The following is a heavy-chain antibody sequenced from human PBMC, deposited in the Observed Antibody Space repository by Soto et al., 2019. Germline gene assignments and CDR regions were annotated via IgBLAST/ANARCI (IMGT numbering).Heavy chain of an antibody. CDR3: AHPRGYGAFDAVYX. CDR1: GFIFSTYA. J-gene: IGHJ3*02. V-gene: IGHV3-23*01. CDR2: ISSNSDST. Sequence: GGSLRLSFAASGFIFSTYAMNWVRQAPGEGLEWVSAISSNSDSTFYAESVRGRFTISTDNSVNTLYLQMSRLRTEDTAVYYCAHPRGYGAFDAVYXWGQVTMVTVS. D-gene: IGHD4-17*01.